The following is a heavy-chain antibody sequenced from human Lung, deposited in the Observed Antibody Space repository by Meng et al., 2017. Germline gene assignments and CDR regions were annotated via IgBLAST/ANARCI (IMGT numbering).Heavy chain of an antibody. J-gene: IGHJ4*02. CDR3: ARGRVVVAATPSDY. V-gene: IGHV3-21*01. Sequence: EVQLVESGGGLVKRGGSRRRSCAASGFTFSSYSMNWVRQAPGKGLEWVSSISSSSTYADSVKGRFTISRDNAKNSLYLQMNSLRAEDTAVYYCARGRVVVAATPSDYWGQGTLVTVSS. D-gene: IGHD2-15*01. CDR1: GFTFSSYS. CDR2: ISSSST.